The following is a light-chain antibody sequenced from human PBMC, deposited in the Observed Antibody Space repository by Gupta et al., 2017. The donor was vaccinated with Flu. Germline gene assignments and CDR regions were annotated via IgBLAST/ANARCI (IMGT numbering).Light chain of an antibody. J-gene: IGLJ3*02. V-gene: IGLV3-19*01. Sequence: QKVRITCKGDSLRSYYASWYQQKPGQAPVLVIYGKNNRPSGIPDRFSGSSSGNTASLTITGAQAEDEADYYCNSRDSSGNHWVFGGGTKLTVL. CDR2: GKN. CDR3: NSRDSSGNHWV. CDR1: SLRSYY.